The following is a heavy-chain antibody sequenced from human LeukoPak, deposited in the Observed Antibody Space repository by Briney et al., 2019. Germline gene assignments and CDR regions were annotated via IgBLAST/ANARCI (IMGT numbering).Heavy chain of an antibody. D-gene: IGHD6-6*01. Sequence: PGGSLRLSCAASGFTFSSYAMHWVRQAPGKGLEWVAVISYDGSNKYYADSVKGRFTIPRDNSKNALYLQMNSLRAEDTAVYYCASSSSEIDYWGQGTLVTVSS. CDR2: ISYDGSNK. CDR3: ASSSSEIDY. J-gene: IGHJ4*02. CDR1: GFTFSSYA. V-gene: IGHV3-30-3*01.